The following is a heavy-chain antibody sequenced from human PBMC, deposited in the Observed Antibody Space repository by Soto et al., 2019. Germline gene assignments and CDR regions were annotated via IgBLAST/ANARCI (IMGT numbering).Heavy chain of an antibody. D-gene: IGHD3-3*01. Sequence: PSETLSLTCTVSGGSISSSSYYWGWIRQPPGKGLEWIGSIYYSGSTYYNPSLKSRVTISVDTSKNQFSLKLSSVTAADTAVYYCARHHYDFWSGYFYYSDYWGQGTLVTVSS. CDR3: ARHHYDFWSGYFYYSDY. J-gene: IGHJ4*02. CDR1: GGSISSSSYY. V-gene: IGHV4-39*01. CDR2: IYYSGST.